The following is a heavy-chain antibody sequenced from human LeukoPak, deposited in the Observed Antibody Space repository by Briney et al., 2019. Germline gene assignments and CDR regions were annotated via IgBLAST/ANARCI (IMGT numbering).Heavy chain of an antibody. CDR3: ASSSRTFDY. Sequence: GGSLRLSCAASGFTFSNYAMSWVRQAPGKGLEWVSAITGSADSTYYADSVKGRFTIPRDNSRNTLYLQVNSLRAEDTAVYYCASSSRTFDYWGQGTLVTVSS. J-gene: IGHJ4*02. D-gene: IGHD1-26*01. V-gene: IGHV3-23*01. CDR2: ITGSADST. CDR1: GFTFSNYA.